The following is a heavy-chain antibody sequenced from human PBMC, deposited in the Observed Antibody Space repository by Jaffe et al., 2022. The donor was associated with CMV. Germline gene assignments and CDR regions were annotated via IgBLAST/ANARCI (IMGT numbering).Heavy chain of an antibody. CDR1: GYTFTSYG. V-gene: IGHV1-18*01. J-gene: IGHJ6*02. CDR3: ARGGNYDFWSGYYYYYYGMDV. Sequence: QVQLVQSGAEVKKPGASVKVSCKASGYTFTSYGISWVRQAPGQGLEWMGWISAYNGNTNYAQKLQGRVTMTTDTSTSTAYMELRSLRSDDTAVYYCARGGNYDFWSGYYYYYYGMDVWGQGTTVTVSS. CDR2: ISAYNGNT. D-gene: IGHD3-3*01.